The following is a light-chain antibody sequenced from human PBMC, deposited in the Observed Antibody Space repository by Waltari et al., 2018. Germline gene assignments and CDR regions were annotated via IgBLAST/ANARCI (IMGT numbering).Light chain of an antibody. Sequence: LLTQSPGTLSLSPGQSATLSCRASQRLTKGYLAWYQQKPGQAPRLLIYGASSRAAGIPDRMSGSGSGTDFTLTISRLEPEDVAVYYCQQYGSSIMYTFGQGTKLEV. CDR2: GAS. CDR3: QQYGSSIMYT. CDR1: QRLTKGY. J-gene: IGKJ2*01. V-gene: IGKV3-20*01.